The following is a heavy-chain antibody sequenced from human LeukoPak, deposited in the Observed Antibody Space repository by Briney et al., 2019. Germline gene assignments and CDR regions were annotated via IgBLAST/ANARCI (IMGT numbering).Heavy chain of an antibody. CDR3: ARSLGYNWFDP. Sequence: SETLSLTXTVSGGSISSYYWSWIRQAPGKGLEWIGYIYYSGSTNYNPSLKSRVTISVDTSKNQFSLKLSSVTAADTAVYYCARSLGYNWFDPWGQGTLVTVSS. J-gene: IGHJ5*02. V-gene: IGHV4-59*01. CDR1: GGSISSYY. CDR2: IYYSGST. D-gene: IGHD3-16*01.